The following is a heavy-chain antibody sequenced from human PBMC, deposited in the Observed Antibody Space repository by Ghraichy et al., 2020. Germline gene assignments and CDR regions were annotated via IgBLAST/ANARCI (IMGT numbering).Heavy chain of an antibody. D-gene: IGHD3-22*01. V-gene: IGHV1-24*01. Sequence: ASVKVSCKVSGYTLTASSMHWVRQAPGKGLEWMGGFDPEDGETIYAQKFQGRVTMTEDTSTDTAYMELSSLRSEDTAVYYCATGDDSSGSSFDYWGQGTLVAVSS. J-gene: IGHJ4*02. CDR1: GYTLTASS. CDR3: ATGDDSSGSSFDY. CDR2: FDPEDGET.